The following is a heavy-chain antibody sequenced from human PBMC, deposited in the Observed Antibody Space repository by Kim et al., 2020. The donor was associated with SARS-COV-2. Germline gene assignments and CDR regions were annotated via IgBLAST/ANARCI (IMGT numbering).Heavy chain of an antibody. CDR3: SRMYSWSLYNFDF. D-gene: IGHD3-3*01. Sequence: GESLKISCKGSGYRFTAYWIAWVHQMPGKGLEWMGVIYPGYSDTRYSPSFQGQVTISVNTSISPAYLQWTSLKASDPGIYYCSRMYSWSLYNFDFWGLGT. CDR2: IYPGYSDT. V-gene: IGHV5-51*07. J-gene: IGHJ4*02. CDR1: GYRFTAYW.